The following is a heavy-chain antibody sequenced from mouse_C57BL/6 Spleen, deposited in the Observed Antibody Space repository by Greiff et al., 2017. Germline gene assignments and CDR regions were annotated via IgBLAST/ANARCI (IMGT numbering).Heavy chain of an antibody. V-gene: IGHV1-20*01. D-gene: IGHD3-1*01. CDR3: ARSGLDFDV. J-gene: IGHJ1*03. Sequence: VQLQQSGPELVKPGDSVKISCKASGYSFTGYFMNWVMQSPGKSLEWIGRINPYNGDTFYNQKFKGKATLTVDKSSSTAHMQLRSLTSEDSAVYYCARSGLDFDVWGTGTTVTVSS. CDR1: GYSFTGYF. CDR2: INPYNGDT.